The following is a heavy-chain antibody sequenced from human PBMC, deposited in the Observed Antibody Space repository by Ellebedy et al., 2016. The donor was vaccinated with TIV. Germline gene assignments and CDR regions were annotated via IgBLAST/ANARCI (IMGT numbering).Heavy chain of an antibody. Sequence: AASVKVSCKASEYNFTSYAMHWVRQAPGQRLEWMGWINAGNGDTKYSQKFQGRVTITRDKSASTAYMELSRLRSEDTAVYYGARNAYISGWNFADWGQGTLVTVSS. CDR2: INAGNGDT. D-gene: IGHD6-19*01. CDR3: ARNAYISGWNFAD. CDR1: EYNFTSYA. V-gene: IGHV1-3*01. J-gene: IGHJ4*02.